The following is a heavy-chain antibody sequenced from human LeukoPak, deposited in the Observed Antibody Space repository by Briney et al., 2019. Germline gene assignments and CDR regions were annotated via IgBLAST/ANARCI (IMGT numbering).Heavy chain of an antibody. CDR2: IYTSGST. V-gene: IGHV4-61*02. Sequence: SETLSLTCTVSGGSISSGSYYWSWIRQPAGKGLEWIGRIYTSGSTNYNPSLKSRVTISVDTSKNQFSLKLSSVTAADTAVYYCAAGTSKKYAISAYYLLDYWGQGTLVTVSS. CDR1: GGSISSGSYY. CDR3: AAGTSKKYAISAYYLLDY. D-gene: IGHD2-8*01. J-gene: IGHJ4*02.